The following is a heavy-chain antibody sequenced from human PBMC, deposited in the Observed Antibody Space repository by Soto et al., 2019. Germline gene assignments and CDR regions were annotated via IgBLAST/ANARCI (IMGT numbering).Heavy chain of an antibody. J-gene: IGHJ3*02. CDR3: ARPAAYCGGDCYDAFDI. V-gene: IGHV5-51*01. D-gene: IGHD2-21*02. CDR1: GYSFTSYW. CDR2: IYPGDSDT. Sequence: GESLKISCKGSGYSFTSYWIGWVRQMPGKGLEWMGIIYPGDSDTRYSPSFQGQVTISADKSISTACLQWSSLKASDTAMYYCARPAAYCGGDCYDAFDIWGQGTMVTVSS.